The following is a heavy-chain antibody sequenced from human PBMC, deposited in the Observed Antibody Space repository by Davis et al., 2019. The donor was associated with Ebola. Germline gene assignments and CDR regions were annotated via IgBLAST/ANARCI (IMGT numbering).Heavy chain of an antibody. Sequence: ASVKVSCKASGYTFTGYYIHWVRQAPGQGLEWIGRVDPNSGGTNYAQKFQGRVTMTRDTSITTAYMELAGLTFDDTAVYYCARVQMGTWTYYFDYWGQGTLVTVSS. CDR1: GYTFTGYY. J-gene: IGHJ4*02. CDR2: VDPNSGGT. CDR3: ARVQMGTWTYYFDY. D-gene: IGHD7-27*01. V-gene: IGHV1-2*06.